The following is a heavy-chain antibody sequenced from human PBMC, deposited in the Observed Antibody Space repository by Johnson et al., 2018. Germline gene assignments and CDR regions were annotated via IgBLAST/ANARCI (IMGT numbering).Heavy chain of an antibody. CDR2: IYTGGST. J-gene: IGHJ3*02. V-gene: IGHV3-53*01. Sequence: VQLVQSGGGLVKPGGSLRLSCAASGFTFSNAWMNWVRQAPGKGLEWVSVIYTGGSTYYADSVKGRFTISRDNSRNTLYLQMNSLRGDDTAVYYCARESSSARGSSRAFDIWGQGTMVTVS. CDR3: ARESSSARGSSRAFDI. CDR1: GFTFSNAW. D-gene: IGHD1-26*01.